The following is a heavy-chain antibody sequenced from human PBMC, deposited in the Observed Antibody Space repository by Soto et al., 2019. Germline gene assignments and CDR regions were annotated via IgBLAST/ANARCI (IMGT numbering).Heavy chain of an antibody. D-gene: IGHD6-13*01. Sequence: QVQLQQWGAGLLKPSETLSLTCAVYGGSFSGYYWSWIRQPPGKGLEWIGEINHSGSTNYNPSLRSGVTIPVDRSKTRFSLKLSSVPAANPAVYYCAKGPPRTAKVRPYGSSGNTGFAPWAREPWSPSPQ. CDR3: AKGPPRTAKVRPYGSSGNTGFAP. J-gene: IGHJ5*02. CDR2: INHSGST. V-gene: IGHV4-34*01. CDR1: GGSFSGYY.